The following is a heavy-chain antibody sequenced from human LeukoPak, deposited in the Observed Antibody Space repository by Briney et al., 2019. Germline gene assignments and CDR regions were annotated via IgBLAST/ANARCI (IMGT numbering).Heavy chain of an antibody. Sequence: GGSLRLSCAASVFTFSNAWMNWVRQAPWKGLEWVGRIKSKTDGGTTDYAAPVKGRFTISRDDSKNTLYLQMNSLKTEDTAVYYCTADIVVVPAAESYDYVWGSYRYTPTYWGQGTLVTVSS. CDR2: IKSKTDGGTT. CDR3: TADIVVVPAAESYDYVWGSYRYTPTY. V-gene: IGHV3-15*07. J-gene: IGHJ4*02. CDR1: VFTFSNAW. D-gene: IGHD3-16*02.